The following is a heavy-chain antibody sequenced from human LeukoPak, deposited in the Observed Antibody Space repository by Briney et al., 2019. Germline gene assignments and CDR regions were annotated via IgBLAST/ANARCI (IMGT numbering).Heavy chain of an antibody. D-gene: IGHD2-2*01. CDR3: ARGYQLLSGYYYYYYGMDV. V-gene: IGHV4-34*01. CDR1: GGSFSGYY. CDR2: INHSGST. J-gene: IGHJ6*02. Sequence: PSETLSLTCAVYGGSFSGYYWSWIRQPPGKGLEWIGEINHSGSTNYNPSLKSRVTISVDMSKNQFSLKLSSVTAADTAVYYCARGYQLLSGYYYYYYGMDVWGQGTTVTVSS.